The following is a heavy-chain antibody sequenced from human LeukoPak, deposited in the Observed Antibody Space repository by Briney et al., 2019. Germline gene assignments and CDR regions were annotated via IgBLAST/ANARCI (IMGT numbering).Heavy chain of an antibody. CDR3: ARDRIQYCSGGSCYSGYRYFDY. V-gene: IGHV1-69*05. J-gene: IGHJ4*02. CDR2: IIPIFGTA. D-gene: IGHD2-15*01. CDR1: GYTFTSYA. Sequence: WASVKVSCKASGYTFTSYAISWVRQAPGQGLEWMGGIIPIFGTANYAQKFQGRVTITTDESTSTAYMELSSLRSEDTAVYYCARDRIQYCSGGSCYSGYRYFDYWGQGTLVTVSS.